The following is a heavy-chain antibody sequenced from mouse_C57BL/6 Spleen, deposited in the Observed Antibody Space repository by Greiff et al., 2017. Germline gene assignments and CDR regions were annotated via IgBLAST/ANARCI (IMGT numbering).Heavy chain of an antibody. D-gene: IGHD1-1*01. J-gene: IGHJ2*01. CDR3: TKAKDFDY. CDR1: GYTFTDYE. V-gene: IGHV1-15*01. Sequence: QVQLKESGAELVRPGASVTLSCKASGYTFTDYEMHWVKQTPVHGLEWIGAIDPETGGTAYNQKFKGKAILTADKSSSTAYMELRILTSEDSAVYYCTKAKDFDYWGQGTTLTVSS. CDR2: IDPETGGT.